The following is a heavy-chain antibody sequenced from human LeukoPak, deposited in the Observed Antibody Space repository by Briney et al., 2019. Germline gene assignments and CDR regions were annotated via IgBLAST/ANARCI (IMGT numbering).Heavy chain of an antibody. CDR1: GGSISTSTYY. CDR3: ATRDFDIGWFDP. V-gene: IGHV4-39*01. Sequence: SETLSLTCTVSGGSISTSTYYWAWVRQSPGKGLEWIGSYYYSGSTYYHPSLKSRVAISADTSRNQFSLRLNFVTAADTAVYYCATRDFDIGWFDPWGQGTLVTVSS. D-gene: IGHD3-22*01. CDR2: YYYSGST. J-gene: IGHJ5*02.